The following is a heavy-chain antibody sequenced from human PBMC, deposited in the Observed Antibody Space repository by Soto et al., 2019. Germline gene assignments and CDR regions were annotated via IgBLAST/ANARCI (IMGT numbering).Heavy chain of an antibody. Sequence: EVQLLQSGGGLVQPWGSLRLSCAASGFTFSSYSMSWVPQAPGQGLEWVSTVSGTDGSTDYPDSVKGRFTISRDKSKSTVYLQMNSMRAEDASVYYCAIEMNSGDYLFDYWGQGTLVTVS. CDR1: GFTFSSYS. D-gene: IGHD3-22*01. CDR2: VSGTDGST. CDR3: AIEMNSGDYLFDY. V-gene: IGHV3-23*01. J-gene: IGHJ4*02.